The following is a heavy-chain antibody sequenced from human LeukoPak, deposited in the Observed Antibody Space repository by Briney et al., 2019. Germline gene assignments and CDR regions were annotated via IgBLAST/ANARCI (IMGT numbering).Heavy chain of an antibody. CDR3: ATRSTGVAATFDS. J-gene: IGHJ4*02. CDR2: IYYSGNS. CDR1: GGSISGYC. D-gene: IGHD2-15*01. Sequence: PSETLSLTCTVSGGSISGYCWSWIRQPPGKGLEWIGYIYYSGNSNYNPSLKSRVTISADTSKNEFSLKLSSVTAADTAIYYCATRSTGVAATFDSWGQGALVTVSS. V-gene: IGHV4-59*01.